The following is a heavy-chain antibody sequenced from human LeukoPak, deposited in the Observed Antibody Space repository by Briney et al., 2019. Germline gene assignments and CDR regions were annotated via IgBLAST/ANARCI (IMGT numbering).Heavy chain of an antibody. V-gene: IGHV3-43D*03. Sequence: GGSLRLSCAASGFTFDDYAMHWVRHAPGKGLEWVSLISWDGGSTYYADSVKGRFTISRDNSKNSLYVQMNSLRAEDPAFFFCSKPAPSARLVLDYWGQGTLVTVSS. CDR1: GFTFDDYA. J-gene: IGHJ4*02. CDR2: ISWDGGST. CDR3: SKPAPSARLVLDY. D-gene: IGHD6-6*01.